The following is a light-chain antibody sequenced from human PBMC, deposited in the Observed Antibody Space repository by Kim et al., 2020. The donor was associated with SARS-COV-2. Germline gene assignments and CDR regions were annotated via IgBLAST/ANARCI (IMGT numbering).Light chain of an antibody. CDR3: AAWDDSLNGPV. CDR1: SSNIGSNT. J-gene: IGLJ3*02. V-gene: IGLV1-44*01. CDR2: SIS. Sequence: GQRVTISCSGSSSNIGSNTVNWYQQLPGTAPKLLLYSISQRPSGVPDRFSGSKSGTSASLAISGLQSEDEADYYCAAWDDSLNGPVFGGGTQLTVL.